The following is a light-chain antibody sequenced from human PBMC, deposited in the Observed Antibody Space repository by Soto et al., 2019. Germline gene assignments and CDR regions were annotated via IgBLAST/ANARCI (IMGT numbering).Light chain of an antibody. J-gene: IGLJ1*01. CDR3: GTWDSSLSVYV. Sequence: QSVLTQPPSVSAAPGQRVTISCSGSISNIGNNYVSWYQHLPGKAPELLIYDNNQRPSGIPDRFSGSKSGTSATLGITGLQTGDEADDYCGTWDSSLSVYVFGTGTKVTVL. CDR2: DNN. V-gene: IGLV1-51*01. CDR1: ISNIGNNY.